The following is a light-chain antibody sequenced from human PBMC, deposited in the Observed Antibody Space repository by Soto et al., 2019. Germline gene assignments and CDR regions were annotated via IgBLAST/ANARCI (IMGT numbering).Light chain of an antibody. V-gene: IGKV3-20*01. CDR1: QSVTSSY. J-gene: IGKJ1*01. CDR3: QQYGGSLTWT. CDR2: GAS. Sequence: EIVLTQSPGTLSLSPGERATLSCRANQSVTSSYLAWYQQKPGQAPRLLIYGASSRATGIPDRFSGSGSGTDFSLTISRLEPEDFAVYYCQQYGGSLTWTFGQGTKVEL.